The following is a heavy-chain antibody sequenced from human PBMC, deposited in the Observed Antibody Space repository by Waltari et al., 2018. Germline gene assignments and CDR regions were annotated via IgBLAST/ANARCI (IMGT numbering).Heavy chain of an antibody. CDR1: GFSFRSYN. D-gene: IGHD2-15*01. CDR3: ARDPGSARYFDY. J-gene: IGHJ4*02. CDR2: ISSATYI. V-gene: IGHV3-21*04. Sequence: EVQLVESGGGLVKPGESLRLPCAASGFSFRSYNMGWVRQAPGKGLEWVSTISSATYIFDRDSRKGRFASSRDNAKDVLYLQMNSLRADDTAIYYCARDPGSARYFDYWGQGVLVTVSS.